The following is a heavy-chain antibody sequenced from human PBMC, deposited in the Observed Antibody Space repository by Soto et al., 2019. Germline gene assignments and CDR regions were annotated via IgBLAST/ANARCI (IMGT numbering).Heavy chain of an antibody. D-gene: IGHD1-26*01. CDR2: IYSVGST. CDR3: ARALPPGWEIRGGYLDH. Sequence: EVQLVESGGGLIQPGGSLRLSCAASGFTVSNNYMSWVRQAPGKGLEWVSLIYSVGSTYYADSVKGRFTISRDNSKNTLYLQMNSLRAEDTAVYYCARALPPGWEIRGGYLDHWGQGNLVTVSS. J-gene: IGHJ4*02. CDR1: GFTVSNNY. V-gene: IGHV3-53*01.